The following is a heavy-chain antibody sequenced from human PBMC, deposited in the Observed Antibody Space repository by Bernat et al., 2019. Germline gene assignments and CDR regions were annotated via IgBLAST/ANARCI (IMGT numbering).Heavy chain of an antibody. J-gene: IGHJ4*02. CDR3: ARDGMGATSFDW. CDR2: ISSSGSTI. Sequence: EVQLVESGGGLVQPGGSLRLSCAASGFTFSSYEMNWVRQAPGKGLEWVSYISSSGSTIYYADSVKGRFTISRDNAKNSLYLQMNSLRAEDTAVYYCARDGMGATSFDWWGQGTLVTVSS. CDR1: GFTFSSYE. V-gene: IGHV3-48*03. D-gene: IGHD1-26*01.